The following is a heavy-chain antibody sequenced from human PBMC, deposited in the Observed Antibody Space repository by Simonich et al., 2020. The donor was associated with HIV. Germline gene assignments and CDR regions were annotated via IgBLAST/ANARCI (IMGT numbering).Heavy chain of an antibody. Sequence: QVQLQESGPGLVKPSQTLYLTCTVSGGSISSDGYYWSWIRQHPGKGLEWIGYISFRWNTYYNPSLKSRVTISVDTSKNQFSLKLSSVTAADTAVYYCARLGIRMYAFDIWGQGTMVTVSS. CDR2: ISFRWNT. CDR1: GGSISSDGYY. D-gene: IGHD1-20*01. V-gene: IGHV4-31*03. CDR3: ARLGIRMYAFDI. J-gene: IGHJ3*02.